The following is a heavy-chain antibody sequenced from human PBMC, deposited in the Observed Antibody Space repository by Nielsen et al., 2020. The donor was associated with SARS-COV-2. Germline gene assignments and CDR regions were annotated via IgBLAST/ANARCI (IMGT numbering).Heavy chain of an antibody. J-gene: IGHJ6*02. CDR1: GYTFTAYY. D-gene: IGHD3-3*01. V-gene: IGHV1-8*02. CDR2: MNPNSGNT. Sequence: ASVKVSCKASGYTFTAYYIHWVRQATGQGLEWMGWMNPNSGNTGYAQKFQGRVTMTRNTSISTAYMELSSLRSEDTAVYYCARGKGGGRTFGWYYDFWSGYSLPETETYYYYYGMDVWGQGTTVTVSS. CDR3: ARGKGGGRTFGWYYDFWSGYSLPETETYYYYYGMDV.